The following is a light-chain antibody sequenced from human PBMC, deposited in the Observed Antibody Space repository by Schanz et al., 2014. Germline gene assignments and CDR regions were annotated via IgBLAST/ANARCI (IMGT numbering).Light chain of an antibody. CDR3: ETWDSNSWV. J-gene: IGLJ3*02. CDR1: SRHSNYI. V-gene: IGLV4-60*02. CDR2: HESGGSY. Sequence: QPVLTQSSSASASLGSSVKLTCTLTSRHSNYIISWHQQLPGKAPRYLMKHESGGSYSRGSGVPDRFSGSGSGPDRYLTISNVQFEDEADYYCETWDSNSWVFGGGTKLPVL.